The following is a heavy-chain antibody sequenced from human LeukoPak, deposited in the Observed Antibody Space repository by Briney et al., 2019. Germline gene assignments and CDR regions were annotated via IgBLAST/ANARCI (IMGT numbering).Heavy chain of an antibody. J-gene: IGHJ4*02. CDR3: ARGEYSSSWGAIFDQ. Sequence: SETLSLTCTVSGGSISSYYWSWIRQPPGKGLEWIGSIYYSGSTYNNPSLKSRVTISVDTSKNQFSLKLSSVTAADTAVYHCARGEYSSSWGAIFDQWGQGALVTVSS. V-gene: IGHV4-39*07. CDR1: GGSISSYY. D-gene: IGHD6-13*01. CDR2: IYYSGST.